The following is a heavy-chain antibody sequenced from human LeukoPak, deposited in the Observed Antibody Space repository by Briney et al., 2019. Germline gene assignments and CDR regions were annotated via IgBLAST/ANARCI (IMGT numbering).Heavy chain of an antibody. Sequence: PSETLSLTCTVSGGSISSYYWSWIRQPPGKGLEWIGYIYYSGSTNYNPSLKSRVTISVDTSKNQFSLKLSSVTAADTAVYYCARRRGDTAAAGTPLIPYYYYYYLDVWGKGTTVTVSS. CDR1: GGSISSYY. CDR3: ARRRGDTAAAGTPLIPYYYYYYLDV. D-gene: IGHD6-13*01. J-gene: IGHJ6*03. CDR2: IYYSGST. V-gene: IGHV4-59*08.